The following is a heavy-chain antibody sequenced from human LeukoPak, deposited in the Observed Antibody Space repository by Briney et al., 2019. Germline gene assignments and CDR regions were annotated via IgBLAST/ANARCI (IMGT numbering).Heavy chain of an antibody. Sequence: SVKVSCKASGGTFSSYAISWVRQAPGQGLEWMGGIIPIFGTANYAQKFQGRVTITTDESTSTAYMELSSLRSEYTAVYYCAGPARDAFDIWGQGTMVTVSS. CDR1: GGTFSSYA. V-gene: IGHV1-69*05. J-gene: IGHJ3*02. CDR3: AGPARDAFDI. CDR2: IIPIFGTA.